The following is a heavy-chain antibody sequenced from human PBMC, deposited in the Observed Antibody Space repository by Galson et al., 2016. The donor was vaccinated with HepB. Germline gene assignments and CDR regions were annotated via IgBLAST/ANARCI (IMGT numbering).Heavy chain of an antibody. V-gene: IGHV2-5*02. J-gene: IGHJ2*01. CDR2: VYWDDHK. Sequence: PALVKPTQTLTLTCTFSGFSLSTRGVGVGWIRQPPGKALEWFALVYWDDHKRYSPSLQSRLTITKDTSKNQVVLTMTNMDPVDTATYYCAQTGPPRIHDDHRPWNFDLWGRGTLVTVSS. CDR1: GFSLSTRGVG. CDR3: AQTGPPRIHDDHRPWNFDL. D-gene: IGHD1-14*01.